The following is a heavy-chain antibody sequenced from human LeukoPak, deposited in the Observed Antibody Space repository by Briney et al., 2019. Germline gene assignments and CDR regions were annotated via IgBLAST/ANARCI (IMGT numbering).Heavy chain of an antibody. J-gene: IGHJ4*02. CDR3: ARPTSNGWLRYFDY. CDR1: GFTFSSYW. CDR2: ISSAGGNK. V-gene: IGHV3-30*03. Sequence: GGSLRLSCAASGFTFSSYWMNWARQAPGKGLEWVAVISSAGGNKYHADSVKGRFTISRDNSKNTLCLQMNSLRPEDTAVYYCARPTSNGWLRYFDYWGQGTLVTVSS. D-gene: IGHD6-19*01.